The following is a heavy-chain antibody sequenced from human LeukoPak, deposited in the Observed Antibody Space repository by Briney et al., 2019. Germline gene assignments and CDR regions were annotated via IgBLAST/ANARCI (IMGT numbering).Heavy chain of an antibody. CDR1: GITLSNYG. V-gene: IGHV3-23*01. CDR2: ISDSGGRT. Sequence: GGSLRLSCAVSGITLSNYGMSWGRQAPGKGLEWVAGISDSGGRTNYADSVKGRFTISRDNPKNTLYLQMNSLRAEDTAVYYFARTVDTAMDPLSDPWGQGTLVTVSS. J-gene: IGHJ5*02. D-gene: IGHD5-18*01. CDR3: ARTVDTAMDPLSDP.